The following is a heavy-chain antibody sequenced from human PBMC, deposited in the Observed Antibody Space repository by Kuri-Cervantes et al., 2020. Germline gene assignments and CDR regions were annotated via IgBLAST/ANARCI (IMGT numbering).Heavy chain of an antibody. J-gene: IGHJ4*02. CDR1: GFSVRIYG. D-gene: IGHD5-18*01. Sequence: GESLKISCVASGFSVRIYGMHWVRQAPGKGLQWVAYVRFDGSREHYADSVKGRFTISRDNSKNTLYLQMNSLRAEDTAVYYCAKVGWIQLWSYDYWGQGTLVTVSS. V-gene: IGHV3-30*02. CDR3: AKVGWIQLWSYDY. CDR2: VRFDGSRE.